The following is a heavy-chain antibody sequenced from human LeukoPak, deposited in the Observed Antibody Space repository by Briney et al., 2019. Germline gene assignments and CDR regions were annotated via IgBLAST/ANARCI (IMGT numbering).Heavy chain of an antibody. CDR2: IIPILGIT. CDR1: GGTFSSYA. Sequence: SVTVSCKASGGTFSSYAISWVRQAPGQGLEWMGRIIPILGITNYAQKFQGRVTITADKSTSTAYMELSSLRSDDTAVYYCARDPSGGYVPYFDYWGQATLVTVSS. J-gene: IGHJ4*02. D-gene: IGHD3-16*01. V-gene: IGHV1-69*04. CDR3: ARDPSGGYVPYFDY.